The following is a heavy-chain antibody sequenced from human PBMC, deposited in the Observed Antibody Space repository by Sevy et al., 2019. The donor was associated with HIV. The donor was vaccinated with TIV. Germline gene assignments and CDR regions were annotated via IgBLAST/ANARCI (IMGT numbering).Heavy chain of an antibody. V-gene: IGHV3-53*01. D-gene: IGHD3-22*01. CDR3: ARGSTYYYDHNGYSTRGDAFDI. CDR1: GFIVSSNY. CDR2: IYSGGRT. J-gene: IGHJ3*02. Sequence: GGSLRLSCTASGFIVSSNYMTWVRQAPGKGLEWVSVIYSGGRTDYADSVKGRFTISRDNSKNTVYLQMNSLRAEDTAVYYCARGSTYYYDHNGYSTRGDAFDIWGQGTTVTVSS.